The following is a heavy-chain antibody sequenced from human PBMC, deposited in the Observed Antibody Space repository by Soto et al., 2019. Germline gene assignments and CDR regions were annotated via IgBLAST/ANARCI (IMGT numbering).Heavy chain of an antibody. Sequence: GESLKISCKGSGYSFTSYWIGWVRQMPGKGLEWMGTIYPGDSDTRYSPSFQGQVTISADKSISTAYLQWSSLKASDTAMYYCARLPPNYDFWSGFDYWGQGTLVTVSS. J-gene: IGHJ4*02. D-gene: IGHD3-3*01. CDR2: IYPGDSDT. CDR3: ARLPPNYDFWSGFDY. CDR1: GYSFTSYW. V-gene: IGHV5-51*01.